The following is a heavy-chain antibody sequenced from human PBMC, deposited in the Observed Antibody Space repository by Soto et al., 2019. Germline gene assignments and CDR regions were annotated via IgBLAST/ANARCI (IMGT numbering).Heavy chain of an antibody. CDR2: IYSSGST. J-gene: IGHJ4*02. CDR3: ARGLDDYSNSPFDY. V-gene: IGHV4-59*01. D-gene: IGHD4-4*01. CDR1: GGSISRYF. Sequence: SETLSLTCTVSGGSISRYFWSWIRQPPGKGLEWIGYIYSSGSTNYNPSLKSRVTMSVDTSKNQFSLKLSSVTAADTAVYYCARGLDDYSNSPFDYWGQGTLVTVSS.